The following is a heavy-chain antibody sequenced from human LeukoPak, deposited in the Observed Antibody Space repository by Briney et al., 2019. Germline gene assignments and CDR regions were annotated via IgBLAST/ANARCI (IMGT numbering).Heavy chain of an antibody. CDR3: ARDYSGSYWVDY. CDR1: GYTFTGDY. V-gene: IGHV1-2*02. CDR2: INPNSGGT. J-gene: IGHJ4*02. Sequence: ASVKVSCKASGYTFTGDYMHWVRQAPGQGLEWMGWINPNSGGTNYAQKFQGRVTMTRDTSISTAYMELSRLRSDDTAVYYCARDYSGSYWVDYWGQGTLVTVSS. D-gene: IGHD1-26*01.